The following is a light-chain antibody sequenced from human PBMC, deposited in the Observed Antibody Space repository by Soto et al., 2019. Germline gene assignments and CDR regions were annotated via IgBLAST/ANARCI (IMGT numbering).Light chain of an antibody. CDR2: DVS. J-gene: IGLJ1*01. V-gene: IGLV2-14*03. CDR3: SSFTSSGTRV. CDR1: SIDIGAYNY. Sequence: QSALTQPASVSGSPGQSITISCTGTSIDIGAYNYVSWYQQHPGKAPKLMIYDVSGRPSGVSDRFSGSKSGKTASLTISGLQAEDEADYYCSSFTSSGTRVFGTGTKLTVL.